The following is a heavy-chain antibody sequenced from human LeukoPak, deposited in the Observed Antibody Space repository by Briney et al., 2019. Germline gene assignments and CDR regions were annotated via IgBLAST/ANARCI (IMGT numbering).Heavy chain of an antibody. J-gene: IGHJ4*02. CDR1: GASISSYY. D-gene: IGHD3-22*01. Sequence: SETLSLTCTVSGASISSYYWSWIRQPPGKGLEWIGDIYYSGSIKYNPSLKSRVTMSVDTSKNQFSLKLSSVTAADTAIYYCARENPSGDYNRPIDYWGQGTLVTVSS. V-gene: IGHV4-59*01. CDR2: IYYSGSI. CDR3: ARENPSGDYNRPIDY.